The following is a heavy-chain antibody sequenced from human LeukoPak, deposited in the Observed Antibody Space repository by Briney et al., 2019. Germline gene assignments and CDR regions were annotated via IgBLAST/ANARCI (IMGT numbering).Heavy chain of an antibody. J-gene: IGHJ4*02. V-gene: IGHV3-15*01. CDR3: LAGTY. D-gene: IGHD3-10*01. Sequence: GGSLRLSCAVSGFTFSTAWMTWVRQAPGKGLEWLGRIKSETYGGTTHYAAPAKGRFTISRDDSIRTVYLQMNSLKTEDTAVYYCLAGTYWGQGTLVTVSS. CDR2: IKSETYGGTT. CDR1: GFTFSTAW.